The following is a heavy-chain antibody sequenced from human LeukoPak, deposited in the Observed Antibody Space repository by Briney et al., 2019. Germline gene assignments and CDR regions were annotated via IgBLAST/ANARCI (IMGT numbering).Heavy chain of an antibody. CDR3: ARRSFLYYGSGRPFDY. V-gene: IGHV4-59*07. D-gene: IGHD3-10*01. Sequence: SDTLSLTCTVSGGSIGSYYWSWIRQPPGKGLEWIGYIYDSGSTNYNPSLKSRVTISVDTSKNQFSLKLSSVTAADTAVYYCARRSFLYYGSGRPFDYWGQGTLVTVSS. CDR1: GGSIGSYY. CDR2: IYDSGST. J-gene: IGHJ4*02.